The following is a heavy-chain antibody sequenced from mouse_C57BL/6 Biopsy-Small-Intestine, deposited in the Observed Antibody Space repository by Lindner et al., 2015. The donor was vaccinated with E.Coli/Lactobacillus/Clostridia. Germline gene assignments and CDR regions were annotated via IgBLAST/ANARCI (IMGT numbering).Heavy chain of an antibody. D-gene: IGHD3-1*01. V-gene: IGHV10-3*01. Sequence: VQLQESGGGLVQPKGSLKLSCAASGFTFDTYAMHWVRQAPGKGLEWVARIRSKSSNYATYYADSVKDRSTISRDDSQSMLFLQMNNLKTEDTAMYYCLRDRAGTGYFDVWGTGTTVTVSS. J-gene: IGHJ1*03. CDR3: LRDRAGTGYFDV. CDR1: GFTFDTYA. CDR2: IRSKSSNYAT.